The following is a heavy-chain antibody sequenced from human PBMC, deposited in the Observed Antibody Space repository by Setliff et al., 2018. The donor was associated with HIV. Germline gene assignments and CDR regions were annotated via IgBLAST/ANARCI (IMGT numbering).Heavy chain of an antibody. D-gene: IGHD6-25*01. CDR1: GFTFTSST. J-gene: IGHJ4*02. V-gene: IGHV3-23*01. Sequence: SLRLSCAASGFTFTSSTMSWVRQAPGKGLEWVATLTGSGDSTHYGDSVKGRFIISRDNSENTLYLQMTNLTVADTAVYYCAKDQGIVASAPFDYWGQGTLVTVSS. CDR2: LTGSGDST. CDR3: AKDQGIVASAPFDY.